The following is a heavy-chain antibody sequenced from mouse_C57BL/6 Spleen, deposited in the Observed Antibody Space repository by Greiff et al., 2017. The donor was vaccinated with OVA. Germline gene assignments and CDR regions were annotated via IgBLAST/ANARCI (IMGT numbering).Heavy chain of an antibody. CDR2: INPYNGGT. D-gene: IGHD2-1*01. V-gene: IGHV1-19*01. CDR1: GYTFTDYY. CDR3: ARRDGNYEWYAMDY. Sequence: VQLKQSGPVLVKPGASVKMSCKASGYTFTDYYMNWVKQSHGKSLEWIGVINPYNGGTSYNQKFKGKATLTVDKSSSTAYMELNSLTSEDSAVYYCARRDGNYEWYAMDYWGQGTSVTVSS. J-gene: IGHJ4*01.